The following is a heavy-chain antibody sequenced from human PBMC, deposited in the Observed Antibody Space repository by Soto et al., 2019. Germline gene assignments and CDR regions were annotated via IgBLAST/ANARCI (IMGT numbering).Heavy chain of an antibody. CDR3: AKKSEIAVPRYYFDL. J-gene: IGHJ4*02. CDR1: GFTFGSYA. CDR2: MNGGGGST. Sequence: GGSLTLSCAPSGFTFGSYAMSWVRQPPGKGLEWVSSMNGGGGSTYYAESVQGRFTISRDNSKNTLYLQMDSLRVEDTAVYYCAKKSEIAVPRYYFDLWGQGTLVTVSS. V-gene: IGHV3-23*01. D-gene: IGHD2-21*01.